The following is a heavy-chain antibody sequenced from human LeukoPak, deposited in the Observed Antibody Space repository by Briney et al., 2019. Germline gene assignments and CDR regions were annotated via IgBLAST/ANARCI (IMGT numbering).Heavy chain of an antibody. J-gene: IGHJ6*03. CDR3: ASGTYYDFWSGYYTPDYYYYMDV. Sequence: PSETLSLTCTVSGGSISSHYWSWIRQPPGKGLEWIGYIYYSGSTNYNPSLKSRVTISVDTSTNQFSLKLSSVTAADTAVYYCASGTYYDFWSGYYTPDYYYYMDVWGKGTTVTVSS. V-gene: IGHV4-59*11. CDR1: GGSISSHY. D-gene: IGHD3-3*01. CDR2: IYYSGST.